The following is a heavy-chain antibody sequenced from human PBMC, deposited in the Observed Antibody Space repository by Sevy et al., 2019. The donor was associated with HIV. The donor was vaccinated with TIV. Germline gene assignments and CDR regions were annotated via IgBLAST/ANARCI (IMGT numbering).Heavy chain of an antibody. CDR1: GYTLSELS. J-gene: IGHJ4*01. Sequence: ASVKVSCKVFGYTLSELSMHWVRQTPGKGLEWMGSFDPEAGETIYAQKFQGRVPTTADTSTETAYRELRSLRSEDTAVFYCAITKDYYDNSGYPFDSWGQGPLVTVSS. CDR3: AITKDYYDNSGYPFDS. V-gene: IGHV1-24*01. D-gene: IGHD3-22*01. CDR2: FDPEAGET.